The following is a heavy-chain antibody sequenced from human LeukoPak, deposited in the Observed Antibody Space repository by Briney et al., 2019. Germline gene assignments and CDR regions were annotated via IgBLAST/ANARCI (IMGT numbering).Heavy chain of an antibody. Sequence: PGGSLRLSCAASGFTFSSYGMHWVRQAPGKGLEWVAVIWYDGSNQYYADSVKGRFTISRDNSKNTLYLQMNSLRAEDTAVYYCARDDYGGVDAFDIWGQGTMVTVSS. CDR3: ARDDYGGVDAFDI. J-gene: IGHJ3*02. CDR2: IWYDGSNQ. D-gene: IGHD4-23*01. V-gene: IGHV3-33*01. CDR1: GFTFSSYG.